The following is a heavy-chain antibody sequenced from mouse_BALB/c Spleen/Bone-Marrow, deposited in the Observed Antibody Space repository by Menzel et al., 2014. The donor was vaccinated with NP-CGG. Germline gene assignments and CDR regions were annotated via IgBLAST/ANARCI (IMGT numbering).Heavy chain of an antibody. CDR1: GFSLTSYG. J-gene: IGHJ3*01. D-gene: IGHD2-3*01. CDR3: ARNNGGYYSWFAY. CDR2: IWSGGST. V-gene: IGHV2-2*02. Sequence: QVQLKDSGPGLVQPSQSLSITCTVSGFSLTSYGVHWVRHSPGKGLEWLGVIWSGGSTDYNAAFISRLSISKDNSKSQVFFKMNSLQANDTAIYYCARNNGGYYSWFAYWGQGTLVTVSA.